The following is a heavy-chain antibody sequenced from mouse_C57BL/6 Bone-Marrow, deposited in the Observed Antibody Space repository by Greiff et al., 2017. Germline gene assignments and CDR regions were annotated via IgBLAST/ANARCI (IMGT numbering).Heavy chain of an antibody. Sequence: VQLQQSGPELVKPGASVKIPCKASGYTFTDYNMDWVKQSHGKSLEWIGDINPNNGGTIYNQKFKGKATLTVDKSSSTAYMALRSLTSEDTAVYYCAREGDYYGSSYYFDYWGQGTTLTVSS. CDR2: INPNNGGT. J-gene: IGHJ2*01. CDR1: GYTFTDYN. CDR3: AREGDYYGSSYYFDY. V-gene: IGHV1-18*01. D-gene: IGHD1-1*01.